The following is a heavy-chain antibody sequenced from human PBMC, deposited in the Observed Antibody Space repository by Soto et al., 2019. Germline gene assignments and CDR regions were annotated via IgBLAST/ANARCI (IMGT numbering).Heavy chain of an antibody. D-gene: IGHD3-9*01. CDR2: IKSKTDGETI. CDR1: GFTFSNAW. Sequence: PGGSLRLSCAASGFTFSNAWMTWVRQAPGKGLEWVGRIKSKTDGETIDYAAPVKGRFTISRDDSKNTLYLQMNSLKTEDTAVYYCTRTTYYDILIHYYYYGMDVWGQGTTVTVSS. CDR3: TRTTYYDILIHYYYYGMDV. V-gene: IGHV3-15*01. J-gene: IGHJ6*02.